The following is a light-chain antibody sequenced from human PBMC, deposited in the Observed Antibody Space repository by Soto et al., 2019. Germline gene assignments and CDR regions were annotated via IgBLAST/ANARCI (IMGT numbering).Light chain of an antibody. Sequence: EIVMTQSPACRSGPPGERATLSCRASQSVSTNFAWYLQKPRQAPRLLIYGAHTRAYAVPARFTASGSGTEFKLPLSSLQSDDFGVYYCQQYDTCPRTFGQGTRWIS. CDR1: QSVSTN. V-gene: IGKV3-15*01. CDR2: GAH. CDR3: QQYDTCPRT. J-gene: IGKJ1*01.